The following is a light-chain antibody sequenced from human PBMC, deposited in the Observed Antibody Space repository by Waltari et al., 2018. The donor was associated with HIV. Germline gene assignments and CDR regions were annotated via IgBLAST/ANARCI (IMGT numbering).Light chain of an antibody. Sequence: QSVLTQPASVSASLGQSITISCTGSNIDVGSYDLVSWYQQHPGKAPKLIIYEVTKRPSGLSDRFSGSKSGHTASLTISGLQAEDEAHYYCSSFADIDLLVVFGGGTNLTVL. CDR3: SSFADIDLLVV. CDR2: EVT. V-gene: IGLV2-23*02. CDR1: NIDVGSYDL. J-gene: IGLJ2*01.